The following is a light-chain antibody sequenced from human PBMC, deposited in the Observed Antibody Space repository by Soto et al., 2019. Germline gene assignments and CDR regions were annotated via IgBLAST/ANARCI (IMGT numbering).Light chain of an antibody. V-gene: IGKV4-1*01. CDR2: WAS. J-gene: IGKJ1*01. Sequence: DIVMTPSPDSLAVSLGERATINCKSNQSVLYSSNNKDYLAWYQQNAGQPPQLLIYWASTRESGVPDRFSGSVSGTDFTLTISSLQAEDVAVYYCQQYYSDPWTFGQGTKVEIK. CDR3: QQYYSDPWT. CDR1: QSVLYSSNNKDY.